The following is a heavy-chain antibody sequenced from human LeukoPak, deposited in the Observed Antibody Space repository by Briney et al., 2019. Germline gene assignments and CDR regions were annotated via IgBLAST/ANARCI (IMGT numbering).Heavy chain of an antibody. CDR3: ARDQDDFWSGIPYYYCGMDV. CDR2: IWYDGSNK. CDR1: GFTFSSYG. Sequence: GRSLRLSCAASGFTFSSYGMHWVRQAPGKGLEWVAVIWYDGSNKYYADSVKGRFTISRDNSKNTLYLQMNSLRAEDTAVYYCARDQDDFWSGIPYYYCGMDVWGQGTTVTVSS. J-gene: IGHJ6*02. D-gene: IGHD3-3*01. V-gene: IGHV3-33*01.